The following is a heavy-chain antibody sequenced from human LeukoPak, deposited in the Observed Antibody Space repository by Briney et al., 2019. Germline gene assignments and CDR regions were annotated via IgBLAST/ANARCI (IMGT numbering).Heavy chain of an antibody. CDR3: AELGITMIGGV. J-gene: IGHJ6*04. V-gene: IGHV3-48*04. D-gene: IGHD3-10*02. CDR1: RFTFSSYG. Sequence: PGGSLRLSGAASRFTFSSYGMSWVRQAPGKGLEWVSYISSSGSTIYYADSVKGRFTISRDNAKNSLYLQMNSLRAEDTAVYYCAELGITMIGGVWGKGTTVTISS. CDR2: ISSSGSTI.